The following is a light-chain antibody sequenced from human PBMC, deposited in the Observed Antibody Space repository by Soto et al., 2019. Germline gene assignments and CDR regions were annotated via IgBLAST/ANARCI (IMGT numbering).Light chain of an antibody. V-gene: IGKV3-20*01. CDR1: QSISTY. Sequence: EVLLSQSPATLSLSPGESVTLSCRASQSISTYLAWYQQKPGQAPRLLIYGASNRATGIPDRFSGSGSGTDFTLTISRLEPEDFAVYYCQQYGSSGTFGQGTKVDIK. CDR3: QQYGSSGT. CDR2: GAS. J-gene: IGKJ1*01.